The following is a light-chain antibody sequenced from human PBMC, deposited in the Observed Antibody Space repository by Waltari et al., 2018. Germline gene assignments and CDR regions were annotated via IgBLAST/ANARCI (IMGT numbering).Light chain of an antibody. J-gene: IGKJ5*01. CDR3: QQYYSTPPT. V-gene: IGKV4-1*01. CDR1: QSVLYSSNNRNF. Sequence: DIVMTQSPDSLAASLGERDTINCKSSQSVLYSSNNRNFLAWYQKKPGQPPKLLISWASTRESGVPDRFSGSGSGTDFTLIIGSLQAEDVAVYYCQQYYSTPPTFGQGTRLEIK. CDR2: WAS.